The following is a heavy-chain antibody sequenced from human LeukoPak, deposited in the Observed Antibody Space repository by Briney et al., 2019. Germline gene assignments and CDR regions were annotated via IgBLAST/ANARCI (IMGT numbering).Heavy chain of an antibody. Sequence: SETLSLTCTVSGDSISSNSYYWGWIRQPPGKGLEWIVRIYYSGSTYYNPSLKSRVTISVDTAKKQFSLKLSSVTAADTAVYYCARSGITFDKMGWGQGTLVTVSS. CDR2: IYYSGST. V-gene: IGHV4-39*01. CDR3: ARSGITFDKMG. D-gene: IGHD1-26*01. CDR1: GDSISSNSYY. J-gene: IGHJ4*02.